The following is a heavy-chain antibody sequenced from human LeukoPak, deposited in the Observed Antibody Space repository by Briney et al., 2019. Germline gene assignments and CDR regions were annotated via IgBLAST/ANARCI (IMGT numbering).Heavy chain of an antibody. CDR2: IYSSGST. D-gene: IGHD3-16*01. V-gene: IGHV3-53*01. J-gene: IGHJ4*02. CDR1: GFTVSSNY. Sequence: GGSLRLSCAASGFTVSSNYMSWVRQAPGKGLEWVSVIYSSGSTYYADSVKGRFTISRDNSKNTLYLQMNSLRAEDTAVYYCARDTLGGPYFDYWGQGTLVTVSS. CDR3: ARDTLGGPYFDY.